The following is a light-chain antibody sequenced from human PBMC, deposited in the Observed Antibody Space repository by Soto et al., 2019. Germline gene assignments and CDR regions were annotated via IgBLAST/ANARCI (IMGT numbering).Light chain of an antibody. V-gene: IGKV1-5*01. J-gene: IGKJ1*01. CDR1: QNIRSR. Sequence: DFQMTQSPSTLSASVGDRVTITCRASQNIRSRLAWFQQKPGKAPKLLIYDASSLESGVPQRFSGSGSGTEFILSINNLQPEDFASYFCLQVYSFPRTFGLGTKVDIK. CDR2: DAS. CDR3: LQVYSFPRT.